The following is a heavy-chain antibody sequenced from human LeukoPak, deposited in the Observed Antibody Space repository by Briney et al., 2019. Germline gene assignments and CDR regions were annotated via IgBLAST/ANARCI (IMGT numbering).Heavy chain of an antibody. CDR3: AEDGIRYFDWLPDY. D-gene: IGHD3-9*01. CDR1: GYTFTSYA. CDR2: INAGNGNT. V-gene: IGHV1-3*01. J-gene: IGHJ4*02. Sequence: ASVKVSCKASGYTFTSYAMHWVRQAPGQRLEWMGWINAGNGNTKYSQKFQGRVTITRDTSASTAYMELSSLRSEDTAVFFRAEDGIRYFDWLPDYWGQGTLVTVSS.